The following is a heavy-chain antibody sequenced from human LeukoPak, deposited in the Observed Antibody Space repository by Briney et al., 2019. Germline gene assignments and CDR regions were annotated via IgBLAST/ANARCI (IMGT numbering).Heavy chain of an antibody. CDR1: GASISSGNYY. CDR3: ARRSGGSSFLAAFGI. Sequence: PSEPLSLTCTAPGASISSGNYYGTWIRQPAGRGLEWVGRISSWSTNYNRSLKSRVTISIDTSRNQFSLVLTFVTAADTAMYYCARRSGGSSFLAAFGIWGQGTMVTVSA. J-gene: IGHJ3*02. D-gene: IGHD2-15*01. CDR2: ISSWST. V-gene: IGHV4-61*02.